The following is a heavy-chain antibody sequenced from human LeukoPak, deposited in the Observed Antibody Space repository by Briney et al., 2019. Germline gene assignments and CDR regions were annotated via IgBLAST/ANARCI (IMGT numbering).Heavy chain of an antibody. CDR1: GGTFTTYT. Sequence: ASLKVSCKASGGTFTTYTFSWVRQAPGQGLEWMGRIIPILGIANYAQKFQGRLTITADESTSTAYMELSCLRSEDTAVYYCARDPARYCSTTSCYPPLDYWGQGTLVTVSS. V-gene: IGHV1-69*04. CDR3: ARDPARYCSTTSCYPPLDY. D-gene: IGHD2-2*01. CDR2: IIPILGIA. J-gene: IGHJ4*02.